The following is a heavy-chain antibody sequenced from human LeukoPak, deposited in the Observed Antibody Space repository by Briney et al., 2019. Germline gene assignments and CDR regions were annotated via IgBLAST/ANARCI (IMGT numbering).Heavy chain of an antibody. D-gene: IGHD6-19*01. J-gene: IGHJ4*02. CDR1: GFTFSSYA. CDR2: ISGSGGST. Sequence: GGSLRLSCAASGFTFSSYAMSWVRQAPGKGLEWVSAISGSGGSTYYADSVKGRFTISRDNSKNTLYLQMNSLRAEATAVYYCAPFPGKSSSVLDSWGQGTLVTVSS. CDR3: APFPGKSSSVLDS. V-gene: IGHV3-23*01.